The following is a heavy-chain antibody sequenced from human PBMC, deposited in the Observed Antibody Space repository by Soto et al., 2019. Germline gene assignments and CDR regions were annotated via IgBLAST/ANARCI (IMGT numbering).Heavy chain of an antibody. Sequence: SETLSLTCAVYGGSFSGYYWSWIRQPPGKGLEWIGEINHSGSTNYNPSLKSRMTITVDTSKNQFSLKLSTVTAADTAVYYCARGGYCSGGSCYSNFDYWGQGTLVTVSS. D-gene: IGHD2-15*01. V-gene: IGHV4-34*01. CDR2: INHSGST. J-gene: IGHJ4*02. CDR1: GGSFSGYY. CDR3: ARGGYCSGGSCYSNFDY.